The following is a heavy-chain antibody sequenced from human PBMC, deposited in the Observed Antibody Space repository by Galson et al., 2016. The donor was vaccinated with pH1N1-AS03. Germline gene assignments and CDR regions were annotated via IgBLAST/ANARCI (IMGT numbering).Heavy chain of an antibody. Sequence: SGAEVKKPGDSLKISCKSSGYGFNGYWTGWVPQMPGKGLEWMGIIFPGDSDTRYSPSFQGQVTISADKSTRTTYLQWRSLKASDTAIYYCASPAHYDSSGRDALDVWGQGTMLIVSS. CDR2: IFPGDSDT. CDR3: ASPAHYDSSGRDALDV. V-gene: IGHV5-51*03. CDR1: GYGFNGYW. D-gene: IGHD3-22*01. J-gene: IGHJ3*01.